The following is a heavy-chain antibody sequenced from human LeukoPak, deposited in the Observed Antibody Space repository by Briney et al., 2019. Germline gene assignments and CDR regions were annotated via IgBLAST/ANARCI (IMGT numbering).Heavy chain of an antibody. CDR3: ARGKYCSGGSCLYYYYGMDV. CDR2: INPNSGGT. V-gene: IGHV1-2*04. J-gene: IGHJ6*02. CDR1: GYTFTSYY. Sequence: ASVKVSCKASGYTFTSYYMHWVRQAPGQGLEWMGWINPNSGGTNYAQKFQGWVTMTRDTSISTAYMELSRLRSDDTAVYYCARGKYCSGGSCLYYYYGMDVWGQGTTVTVSS. D-gene: IGHD2-15*01.